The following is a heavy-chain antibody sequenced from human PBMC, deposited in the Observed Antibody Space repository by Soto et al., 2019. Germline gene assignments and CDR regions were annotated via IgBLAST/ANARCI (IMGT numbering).Heavy chain of an antibody. V-gene: IGHV1-46*01. J-gene: IGHJ4*02. CDR3: ARDRDYDFWSGFTLIDY. Sequence: GPSVKVSCKASGYTFTSYYMHWVRQAPGEGLEWMGIINPSGGSTSYAQKFQGRVTMTRDTSTSTVYMELSSLRSEDTAVYYCARDRDYDFWSGFTLIDYWGQGTLVTV. D-gene: IGHD3-3*01. CDR1: GYTFTSYY. CDR2: INPSGGST.